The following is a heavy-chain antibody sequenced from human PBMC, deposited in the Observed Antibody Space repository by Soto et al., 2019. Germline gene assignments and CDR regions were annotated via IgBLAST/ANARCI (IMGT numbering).Heavy chain of an antibody. Sequence: EVQLLESGGGLVQPGGSLRLSCSASGFSFGSNSMAWVRQAPGKGLEWVSSISDTAHRIFHADSVKGRFTISRDNSRNSLYLQMNSLRSEDTALYYCVILALGKYDFWVQGTLVIVSS. CDR3: VILALGKYDF. CDR2: ISDTAHRI. D-gene: IGHD1-26*01. J-gene: IGHJ4*02. CDR1: GFSFGSNS. V-gene: IGHV3-23*01.